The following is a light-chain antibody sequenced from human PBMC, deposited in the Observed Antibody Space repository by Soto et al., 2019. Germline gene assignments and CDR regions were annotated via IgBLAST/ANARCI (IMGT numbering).Light chain of an antibody. CDR3: SSYTSVTIVV. J-gene: IGLJ2*01. Sequence: QSALTQPASVSGSPGQSITISFTGTNSDIGGYNYVSWYQHHPGKAPKLMIYGVTNRPSGSSNRFSGSNSGNTASLTISVLQAEDEADYYCSSYTSVTIVVFGGGTKVTVL. CDR2: GVT. V-gene: IGLV2-14*01. CDR1: NSDIGGYNY.